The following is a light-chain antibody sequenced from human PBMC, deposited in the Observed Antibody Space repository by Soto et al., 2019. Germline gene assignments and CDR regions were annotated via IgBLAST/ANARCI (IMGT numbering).Light chain of an antibody. CDR3: CSYAGGTSVV. CDR2: GDI. J-gene: IGLJ2*01. Sequence: QSALTQPASVSGSPGQSITISCTGSSSDVGRYNLVSWYQQHPGKAPKLIIYGDIERPSGVSNRFSGSKSGNTASLTISGLQTEDEADYYCCSYAGGTSVVFGGGTKLTVL. V-gene: IGLV2-23*01. CDR1: SSDVGRYNL.